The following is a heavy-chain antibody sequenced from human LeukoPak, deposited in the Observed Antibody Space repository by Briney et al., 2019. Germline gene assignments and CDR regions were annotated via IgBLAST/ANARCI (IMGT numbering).Heavy chain of an antibody. CDR3: TRLHYDPYDY. Sequence: ETLPLTCTVSGGSISSYYWSWVRQAPGKGLEWVSLIYSGDITHYVDSVKGRFTISRDSSKNTLYLQMNSLRAEDTAVYYCTRLHYDPYDYWGQGTLVTVSS. CDR1: GGSISSYY. J-gene: IGHJ4*02. D-gene: IGHD3-22*01. V-gene: IGHV3-66*04. CDR2: IYSGDIT.